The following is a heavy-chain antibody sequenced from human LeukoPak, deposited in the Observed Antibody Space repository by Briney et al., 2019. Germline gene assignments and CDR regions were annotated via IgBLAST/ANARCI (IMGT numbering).Heavy chain of an antibody. CDR1: GFTFSTYP. CDR3: ARGSGYYLYYYYYYMDV. Sequence: SGGSLRLSCAASGFTFSTYPIHWVRQAPGKGLEWVAAISYDGRNKNYADSVKGRFTISRDNSKNTLYLQMNSLRAEDTAVYYCARGSGYYLYYYYYYMDVWGKGTTVTVSS. J-gene: IGHJ6*03. V-gene: IGHV3-30*04. D-gene: IGHD3-3*01. CDR2: ISYDGRNK.